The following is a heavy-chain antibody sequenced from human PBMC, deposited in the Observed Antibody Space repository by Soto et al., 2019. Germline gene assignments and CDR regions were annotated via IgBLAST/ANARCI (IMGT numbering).Heavy chain of an antibody. Sequence: QVQLVQSGAEVKKPGASVKVSCKASGYTFTSYGISWVRQASGQGLEWMGWISAYNGNTNYAQKLQGRVTMTTDTSTSTAYRELRSLRSDDTAVYYCARDEYSSGWYRGKQFDYWGQGTLVTVSS. CDR1: GYTFTSYG. V-gene: IGHV1-18*01. D-gene: IGHD6-19*01. CDR2: ISAYNGNT. CDR3: ARDEYSSGWYRGKQFDY. J-gene: IGHJ4*02.